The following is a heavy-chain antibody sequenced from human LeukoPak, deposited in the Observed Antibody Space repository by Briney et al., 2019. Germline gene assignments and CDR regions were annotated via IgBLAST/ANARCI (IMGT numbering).Heavy chain of an antibody. J-gene: IGHJ4*02. CDR2: IHSDGTIT. V-gene: IGHV3-74*01. CDR1: GFVFSNYW. Sequence: PGGSLRLSCAPSGFVFSNYWMHWVRQAPGKGRVWVSRIHSDGTITNYADAVKGRLTISRDNAKNTLYLQVSSLTAEDTAIYYCARGAVAASYYFDSWGQGTLVTVSS. CDR3: ARGAVAASYYFDS. D-gene: IGHD6-19*01.